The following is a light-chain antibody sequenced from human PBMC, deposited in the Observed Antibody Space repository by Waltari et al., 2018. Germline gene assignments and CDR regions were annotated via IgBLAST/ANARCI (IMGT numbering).Light chain of an antibody. Sequence: SYELTQPPSVSVSPGPTASITCSGHKLGHKYACWYQQRPGQSPVLVIYQDNKRPSGIPERFSGSNSGNTATLTISGTQAMDEADYYCQAWDSSTAVFGGGTKLTVL. CDR2: QDN. V-gene: IGLV3-1*01. CDR1: KLGHKY. J-gene: IGLJ2*01. CDR3: QAWDSSTAV.